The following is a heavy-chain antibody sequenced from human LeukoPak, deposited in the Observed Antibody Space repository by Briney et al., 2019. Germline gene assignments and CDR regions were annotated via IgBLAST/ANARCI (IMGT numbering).Heavy chain of an antibody. CDR2: IKQDGTEQ. Sequence: GGSLSLSCAASGFSFSIYWMTWVRQAPGKGLEWVANIKQDGTEQYYVVSVKGRITISRDNVKNLLYLQMNSLRAEDTALYHCARWGDSRRRMDVWGQGTTVTVSS. V-gene: IGHV3-7*03. D-gene: IGHD3-10*01. J-gene: IGHJ6*02. CDR3: ARWGDSRRRMDV. CDR1: GFSFSIYW.